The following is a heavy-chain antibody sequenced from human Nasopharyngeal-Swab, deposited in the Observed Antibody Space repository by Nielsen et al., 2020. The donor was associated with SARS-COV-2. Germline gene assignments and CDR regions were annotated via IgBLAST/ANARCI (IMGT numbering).Heavy chain of an antibody. D-gene: IGHD4-17*01. Sequence: SETLSLTCAVYGGSFSGYYWSWIRQPPGKGLEWIGEINHSGSTNYNPSLKSRVTISVDTSKNQFSLKLSSVTAADTAVYYCARGSLGSFSTVTRIYGMDVWGQGTTVTVSS. CDR3: ARGSLGSFSTVTRIYGMDV. CDR1: GGSFSGYY. J-gene: IGHJ6*02. V-gene: IGHV4-34*01. CDR2: INHSGST.